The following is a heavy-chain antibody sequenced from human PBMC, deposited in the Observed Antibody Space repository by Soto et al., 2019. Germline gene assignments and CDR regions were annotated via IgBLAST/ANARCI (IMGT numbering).Heavy chain of an antibody. V-gene: IGHV4-59*01. J-gene: IGHJ4*02. D-gene: IGHD3-10*01. CDR2: IYYLGST. CDR1: GGSMSEYF. CDR3: ARDGYDGSGSPYPAY. Sequence: SETLSLTCTVSGGSMSEYFWSWFRQSPGKGLEWIGYIYYLGSTDYNPSLKSRVTISVDTSKRQFSLKLSSVTAADTAIYYCARDGYDGSGSPYPAYWGPGIQVTVSS.